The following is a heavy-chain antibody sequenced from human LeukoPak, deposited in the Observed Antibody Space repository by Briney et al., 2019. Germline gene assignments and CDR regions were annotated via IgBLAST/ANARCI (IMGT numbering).Heavy chain of an antibody. CDR3: ARSTYGGNYYFDN. D-gene: IGHD1-26*01. CDR1: GFTFSSYA. Sequence: GGSLRLSCVASGFTFSSYAMRWVRQAPGKGLGRVAGLASGGAASSHADAVQGRFTISRDDSKSTLYLQMSSLRAEDTAIYYCARSTYGGNYYFDNWGQGTLVTVSS. J-gene: IGHJ4*02. V-gene: IGHV3-23*01. CDR2: LASGGAAS.